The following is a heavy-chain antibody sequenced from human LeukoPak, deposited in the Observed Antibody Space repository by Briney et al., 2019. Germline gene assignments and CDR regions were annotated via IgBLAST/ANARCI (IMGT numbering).Heavy chain of an antibody. V-gene: IGHV4-59*08. D-gene: IGHD1-26*01. Sequence: SETLSLTCTVSGGSISSYYWSWIRQPPGKGLEWIGYIYHSGSTKYNPSLKSRVTMSVDTSKNQFSLKLSSVTAADTAVYYCARGGYYYYYMDVWGKGTTVTVSS. J-gene: IGHJ6*03. CDR1: GGSISSYY. CDR3: ARGGYYYYYMDV. CDR2: IYHSGST.